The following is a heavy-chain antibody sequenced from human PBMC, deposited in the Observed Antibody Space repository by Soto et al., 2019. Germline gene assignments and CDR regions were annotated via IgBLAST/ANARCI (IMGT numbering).Heavy chain of an antibody. J-gene: IGHJ4*02. CDR1: GDSVNRPNYY. D-gene: IGHD4-4*01. CDR2: IYFSGST. V-gene: IGHV4-61*01. Sequence: QLQLQESGPGLVKPSETLSLNCTVSGDSVNRPNYYWSWIRQTPGKGLEWIGYIYFSGSTNYNPSLKSRVAISLASSKTQFSLQMTSVTAADTAVYYCARGTGYSIHFDQWGQGTRVTVSS. CDR3: ARGTGYSIHFDQ.